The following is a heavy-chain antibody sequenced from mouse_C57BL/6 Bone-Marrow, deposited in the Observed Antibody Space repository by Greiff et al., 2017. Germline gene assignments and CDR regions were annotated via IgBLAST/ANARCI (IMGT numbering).Heavy chain of an antibody. D-gene: IGHD2-2*01. Sequence: GQLQQSGPVLVKPGASVKMSCKASGYTFTDYYMNWVKQSHGKSLEWIGVINPYNGGTSYNQKFKGKATLTVDKSSSTAYMELNSLTSEDSAVYYCAYGYDVGFAYWGQGTLVTVSA. J-gene: IGHJ3*01. CDR1: GYTFTDYY. CDR3: AYGYDVGFAY. V-gene: IGHV1-19*01. CDR2: INPYNGGT.